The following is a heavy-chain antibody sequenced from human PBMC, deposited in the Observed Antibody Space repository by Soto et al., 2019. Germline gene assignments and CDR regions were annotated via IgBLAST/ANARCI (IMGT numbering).Heavy chain of an antibody. J-gene: IGHJ1*01. V-gene: IGHV3-30-3*01. Sequence: GGSLRLSCAASGFTFSSYAMHWVRQAPGKGLEWVAVISYDGSNKYYADSVKGRFTISRDNSKNTLYLQMNSLRAEDTAVYYCAKVDQLPDLEYFQHWGQGTLVTVSS. CDR1: GFTFSSYA. CDR3: AKVDQLPDLEYFQH. D-gene: IGHD2-2*01. CDR2: ISYDGSNK.